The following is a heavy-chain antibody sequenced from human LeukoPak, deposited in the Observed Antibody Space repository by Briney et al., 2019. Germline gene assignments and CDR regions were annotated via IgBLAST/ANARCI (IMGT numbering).Heavy chain of an antibody. V-gene: IGHV3-23*01. J-gene: IGHJ4*02. Sequence: GGSLRLSCAASGFTFSSYAMSWVRQAPGKGLEWVSAISGSGGSTYYADSVKGRFAISRDNSKNTLYLQMNSLRAEDTAVYYCAKGFRGSSRLFDYWGQGTLVTVSS. CDR3: AKGFRGSSRLFDY. CDR1: GFTFSSYA. D-gene: IGHD1-26*01. CDR2: ISGSGGST.